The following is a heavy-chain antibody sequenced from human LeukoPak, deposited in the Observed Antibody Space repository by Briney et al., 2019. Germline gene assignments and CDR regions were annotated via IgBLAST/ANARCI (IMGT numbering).Heavy chain of an antibody. D-gene: IGHD6-13*01. Sequence: PSETLSLTCAVSGYSISRGFYWGWIRQPPGKGLEWIGSIYHSGSTYYNPSLRSRFTISVDTSKNQLSLKLSSVTAADTAVYYCARDSGFSSSWYGRQPDYWGQGTLVTVSS. CDR3: ARDSGFSSSWYGRQPDY. V-gene: IGHV4-38-2*02. CDR1: GYSISRGFY. J-gene: IGHJ4*02. CDR2: IYHSGST.